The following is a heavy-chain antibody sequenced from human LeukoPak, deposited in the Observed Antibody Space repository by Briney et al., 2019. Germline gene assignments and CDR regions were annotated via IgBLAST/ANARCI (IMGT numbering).Heavy chain of an antibody. Sequence: PGGSLRLSCAASGFTFISYAMSWVRQAPGKGLEWVSAISGSGGSTYYADSVKGRFTISRDNSKNTLYLQMNSLRAGDTAVYYCAKASVVVVVAATPSYWGQGTLVTVSS. J-gene: IGHJ4*02. CDR1: GFTFISYA. CDR3: AKASVVVVVAATPSY. V-gene: IGHV3-23*01. D-gene: IGHD2-15*01. CDR2: ISGSGGST.